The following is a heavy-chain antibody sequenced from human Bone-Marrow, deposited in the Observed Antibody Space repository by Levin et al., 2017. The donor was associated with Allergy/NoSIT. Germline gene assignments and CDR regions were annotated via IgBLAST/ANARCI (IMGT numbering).Heavy chain of an antibody. CDR2: INQSGST. Sequence: SETLSLTCAVYGGSFSGYYWSWIRQPPGKGLEWIGEINQSGSTNYNPSLKSRVTISVDTSKNQFSLKLSSVTAADTAVYYCATTSIAVDQPPNNWFDPWGQGTLVTVSS. D-gene: IGHD6-19*01. V-gene: IGHV4-34*01. CDR3: ATTSIAVDQPPNNWFDP. CDR1: GGSFSGYY. J-gene: IGHJ5*02.